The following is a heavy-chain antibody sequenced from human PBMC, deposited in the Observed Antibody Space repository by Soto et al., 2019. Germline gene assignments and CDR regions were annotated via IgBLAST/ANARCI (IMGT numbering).Heavy chain of an antibody. CDR2: IIPIFGTA. D-gene: IGHD1-1*01. V-gene: IGHV1-69*13. J-gene: IGHJ6*02. Sequence: ASVKVSCKASGGTFSSYAISWVRQAPGQGLEWMGGIIPIFGTANYAQKFQGRVTITADESTSTAYMELSSLRSEDTAVYYCARGHWYEYYYYGMDVWGQGTTVTVSS. CDR3: ARGHWYEYYYYGMDV. CDR1: GGTFSSYA.